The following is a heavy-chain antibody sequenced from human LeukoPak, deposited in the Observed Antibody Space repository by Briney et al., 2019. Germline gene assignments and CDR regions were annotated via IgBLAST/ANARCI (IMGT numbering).Heavy chain of an antibody. J-gene: IGHJ4*02. Sequence: GGSLRLSCAASGFPFSSYWMSWFRQAPGKGLGWLANIKQDGSEKYYVDSVKGRFTISRDNAKNSLYLQMNSLRAEDTAVYYCALRYTYYDFWSGYRGPVDYWGQGTLVTVSS. V-gene: IGHV3-7*01. CDR3: ALRYTYYDFWSGYRGPVDY. CDR1: GFPFSSYW. D-gene: IGHD3-3*01. CDR2: IKQDGSEK.